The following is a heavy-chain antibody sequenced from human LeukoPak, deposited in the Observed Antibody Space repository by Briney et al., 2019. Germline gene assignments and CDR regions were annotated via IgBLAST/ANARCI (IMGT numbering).Heavy chain of an antibody. D-gene: IGHD1-26*01. J-gene: IGHJ5*02. CDR1: GFTFSSYA. Sequence: GGSLRLSCAASGFTFSSYAMSWVRQAPVKGLEWVAFIRYDGSDKYFADIVKGRFTISRDNSKNTVYLQMNSLRVEDTAIYYCARDPLTGSYGVNWLDPWGQGTLVTVSS. V-gene: IGHV3-30*02. CDR3: ARDPLTGSYGVNWLDP. CDR2: IRYDGSDK.